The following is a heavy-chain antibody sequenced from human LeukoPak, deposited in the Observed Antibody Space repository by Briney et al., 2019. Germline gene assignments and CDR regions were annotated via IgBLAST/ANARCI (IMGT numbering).Heavy chain of an antibody. CDR2: IYYSGST. J-gene: IGHJ4*02. CDR3: ARGYYYDSSGYWGD. V-gene: IGHV4-30-4*01. Sequence: SETLSLTCTVSGGSISSGDYYWSWIRQPPGKGLEWLGYIYYSGSTYYNPSLKSRVTISVDTSKNQFSLKLSSVTAADTAVYYCARGYYYDSSGYWGDWGQGTLVTVSS. CDR1: GGSISSGDYY. D-gene: IGHD3-22*01.